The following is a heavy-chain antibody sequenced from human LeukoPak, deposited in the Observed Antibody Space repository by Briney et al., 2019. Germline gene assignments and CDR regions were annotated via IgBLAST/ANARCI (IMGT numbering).Heavy chain of an antibody. J-gene: IGHJ6*03. Sequence: PSETLSLTCTVSGGSISSNNYYWGWIRQPPGKGLEWIGSIYYSGSTYYNPSLKSRVTISVDTSKNQFSLKLSSVTAADTAVYYCARAVGSGSFQTYYYYMDVWGKGTTVTISS. V-gene: IGHV4-39*07. CDR3: ARAVGSGSFQTYYYYMDV. CDR2: IYYSGST. D-gene: IGHD3-10*01. CDR1: GGSISSNNYY.